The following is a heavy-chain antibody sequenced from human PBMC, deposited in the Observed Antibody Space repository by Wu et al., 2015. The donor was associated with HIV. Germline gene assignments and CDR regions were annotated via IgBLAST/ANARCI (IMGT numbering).Heavy chain of an antibody. V-gene: IGHV1-69*13. J-gene: IGHJ6*02. CDR3: ARDAGYSGYKARGIRYGMDV. D-gene: IGHD5-12*01. CDR2: IIPIFGTA. Sequence: QVQLVQSGAEVKKPGSSVKVSCKASGGTFSSYAISWVRQAPGQGLEWMGRIIPIFGTANYAQKFQGRVTITADESTSTAYMELSSLRSEDTAVYYCARDAGYSGYKARGIRYGMDVWGQGTTVTVSS. CDR1: GGTFSSYA.